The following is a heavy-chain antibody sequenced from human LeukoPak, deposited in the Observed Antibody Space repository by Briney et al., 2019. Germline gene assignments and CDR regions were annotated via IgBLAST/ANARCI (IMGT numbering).Heavy chain of an antibody. D-gene: IGHD6-19*01. CDR2: IYPGDSDT. J-gene: IGHJ6*02. CDR3: ARQGIAVADNYYYGMDV. V-gene: IGHV5-51*01. CDR1: GYSFTSYW. Sequence: GESLKISCKGSGYSFTSYWIGWVRQMPGKGLEWMGIIYPGDSDTRYSPSFQGQVTISADKSISTAYLQWSSLKASDTAMYYCARQGIAVADNYYYGMDVWGQGTTVTVSS.